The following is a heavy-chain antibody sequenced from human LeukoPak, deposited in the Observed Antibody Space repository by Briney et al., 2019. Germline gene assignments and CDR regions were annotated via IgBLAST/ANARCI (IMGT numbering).Heavy chain of an antibody. CDR3: ASTSKYIGSGRDDSFDI. J-gene: IGHJ3*02. CDR2: IYYSGDT. Sequence: SETLSLTCTVSGGSISSGDYYWSWIRQPPGEGLEWIGYIYYSGDTYYNPSLKSRVSMSLDTSKSQLSLKMSSVTAADTAVYYCASTSKYIGSGRDDSFDIWGQGTMVTVSS. CDR1: GGSISSGDYY. D-gene: IGHD3-10*01. V-gene: IGHV4-30-4*01.